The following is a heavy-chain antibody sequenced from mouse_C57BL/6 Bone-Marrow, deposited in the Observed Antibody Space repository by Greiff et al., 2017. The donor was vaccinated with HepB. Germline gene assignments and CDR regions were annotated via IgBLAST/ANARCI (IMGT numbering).Heavy chain of an antibody. CDR3: VRQGDYAHWYAMDY. D-gene: IGHD2-4*01. J-gene: IGHJ4*01. V-gene: IGHV10-1*01. CDR1: GFSFNTYA. Sequence: EVQLVESGGGLVQPKGSLKLSCAASGFSFNTYAMNWVRQAPGKGLEWVARIRSKSNNYATYYADSVKDRFTISRDDSESMLYLQMNNLKTEDTAMYYCVRQGDYAHWYAMDYWGQGTSVTVSS. CDR2: IRSKSNNYAT.